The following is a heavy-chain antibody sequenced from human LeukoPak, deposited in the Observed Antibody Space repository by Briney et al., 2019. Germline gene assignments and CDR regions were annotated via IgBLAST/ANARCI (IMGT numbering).Heavy chain of an antibody. CDR3: AKDHWGTGDH. Sequence: GGSLRLSCAASGFTFNYYSMHWVRQAPGKGLEWVSLISGDGGTTSYADSVRGRFTISRDNSKNSLYLQMNSLRTEDTALYYCAKDHWGTGDHWGQGTLVTVSS. CDR2: ISGDGGTT. J-gene: IGHJ4*02. D-gene: IGHD7-27*01. CDR1: GFTFNYYS. V-gene: IGHV3-43*02.